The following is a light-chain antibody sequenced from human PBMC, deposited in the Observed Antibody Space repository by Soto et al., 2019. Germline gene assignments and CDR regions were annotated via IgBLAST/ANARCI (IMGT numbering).Light chain of an antibody. V-gene: IGLV1-51*01. CDR2: DNN. Sequence: QSVLTQPPSVSAAPGQKVTSSCSGSSSNIGNNYVSWYQRLPGTAPKLLIYDNNERPSGIPDRFSGSKSGTSATLGITGLQTGDEADYYCGTWDTSLSAVVFGGGTKLTVL. CDR3: GTWDTSLSAVV. J-gene: IGLJ2*01. CDR1: SSNIGNNY.